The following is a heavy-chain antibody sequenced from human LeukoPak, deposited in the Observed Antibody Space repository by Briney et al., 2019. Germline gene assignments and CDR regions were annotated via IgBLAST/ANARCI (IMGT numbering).Heavy chain of an antibody. V-gene: IGHV4-59*11. CDR3: ARAPTMTNHYYSWFDP. J-gene: IGHJ5*02. CDR1: GGSISSHY. D-gene: IGHD4-17*01. Sequence: ASETLSLTCTVSGGSISSHYWSWIRQPPGKGLEWIGSMLYSGTAYYNPSLKSRVTISVDTSKNQFSLKLRSVTAADTAVYYCARAPTMTNHYYSWFDPWGQGTLVTVSS. CDR2: MLYSGTA.